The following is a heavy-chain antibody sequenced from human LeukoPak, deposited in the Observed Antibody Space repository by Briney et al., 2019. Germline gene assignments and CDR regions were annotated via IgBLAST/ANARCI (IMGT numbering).Heavy chain of an antibody. CDR1: GGTFSSYA. CDR2: IIPIFGTA. V-gene: IGHV1-69*01. D-gene: IGHD2-15*01. Sequence: ASVKVSCKASGGTFSSYAISWVRQAPGQGLEWMGGIIPIFGTANYAQKFQGRVTITADESTSTAYMELSSLRSEDTAVYYCARDRTRGYCSGGSCYPGPNWFDPWGQGTLVTVSS. J-gene: IGHJ5*02. CDR3: ARDRTRGYCSGGSCYPGPNWFDP.